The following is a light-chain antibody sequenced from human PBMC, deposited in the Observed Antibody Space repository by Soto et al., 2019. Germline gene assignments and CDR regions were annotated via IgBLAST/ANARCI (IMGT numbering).Light chain of an antibody. J-gene: IGKJ4*01. V-gene: IGKV3-20*01. CDR2: GAS. Sequence: EIVLTQSPGTLSLSPGERATLSCRASQSVSSSYLAWYQQKPGQAPRLLIYGASSRATGIPYRFSGSGSGTDFALTISRLEPEDFAVYYCQQYNKWPLTFGGGTKVEIK. CDR3: QQYNKWPLT. CDR1: QSVSSSY.